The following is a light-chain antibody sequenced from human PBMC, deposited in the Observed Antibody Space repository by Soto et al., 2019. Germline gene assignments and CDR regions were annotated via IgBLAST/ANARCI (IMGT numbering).Light chain of an antibody. V-gene: IGKV3-20*01. CDR2: GAS. Sequence: VLTQSPGTLSLSPGERATLSCRASQSVSSSYLAWYQQKPGQAPRLLIYGASSRATGIPDRFSGSGSGTDFTLTISRLEPEDFAVYYCQQYGSSQTFGQGTRWIS. CDR3: QQYGSSQT. CDR1: QSVSSSY. J-gene: IGKJ1*01.